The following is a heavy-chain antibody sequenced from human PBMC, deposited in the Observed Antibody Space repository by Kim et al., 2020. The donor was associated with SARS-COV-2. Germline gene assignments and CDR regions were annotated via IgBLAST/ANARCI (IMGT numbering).Heavy chain of an antibody. Sequence: SETLSLTCAVSGGSISSSNWWSWVRQPPGKGLEWIGEIYHSGSTNYNPSLKSRVTISVDKSKNQFSLKLSSVTAADTAVYYCARDPPYYYDSSGTDPGYWGPGTLVTVSS. CDR1: GGSISSSNW. D-gene: IGHD3-22*01. V-gene: IGHV4-4*02. J-gene: IGHJ4*02. CDR3: ARDPPYYYDSSGTDPGY. CDR2: IYHSGST.